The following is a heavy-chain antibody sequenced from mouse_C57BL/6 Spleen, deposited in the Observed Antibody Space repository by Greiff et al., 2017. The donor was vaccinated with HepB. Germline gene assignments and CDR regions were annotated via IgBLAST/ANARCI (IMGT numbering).Heavy chain of an antibody. CDR2: IDPSDSYT. CDR3: ARPTARASWFAY. D-gene: IGHD3-2*01. V-gene: IGHV1-59*01. J-gene: IGHJ3*01. CDR1: GYTFTSYW. Sequence: QVQLQQPGAELVRPGTSVKLSCKASGYTFTSYWMHWVKQRPGQGLEWIGVIDPSDSYTNYNPKFKGKATLTVDTSSSTAYMQLSSLTSEDSAVYYCARPTARASWFAYWGQGTLVTVSA.